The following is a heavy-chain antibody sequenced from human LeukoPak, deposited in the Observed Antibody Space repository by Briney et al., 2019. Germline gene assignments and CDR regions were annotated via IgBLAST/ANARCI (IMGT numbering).Heavy chain of an antibody. D-gene: IGHD2-2*01. J-gene: IGHJ3*01. CDR3: ARDCSGTSCYHQARVFDL. CDR2: ISSSGSTI. V-gene: IGHV3-11*04. CDR1: GFTFSDYY. Sequence: PGGSLRLSCAASGFTFSDYYMSWIRQAPGKGLEWVSYISSSGSTIYYADSVKGRFTISRDNAKNSLYLQMNSLRAEDTAVYYCARDCSGTSCYHQARVFDLWGQGTMVTVSS.